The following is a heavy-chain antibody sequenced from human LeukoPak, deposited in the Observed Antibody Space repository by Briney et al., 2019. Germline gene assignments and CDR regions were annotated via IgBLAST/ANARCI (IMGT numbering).Heavy chain of an antibody. V-gene: IGHV4-59*08. J-gene: IGHJ5*01. CDR1: GVSISSYY. CDR2: IYCSGST. D-gene: IGHD5-18*01. CDR3: AKEIGGYYDS. Sequence: SETLSLTCTVSGVSISSYYWSWIRQPPGKGVEWIVYIYCSGSTNYNPSLKSRVTISVDTSKNQFSLKLSSVTAADTAVYYCAKEIGGYYDSWGQGTLVTVSS.